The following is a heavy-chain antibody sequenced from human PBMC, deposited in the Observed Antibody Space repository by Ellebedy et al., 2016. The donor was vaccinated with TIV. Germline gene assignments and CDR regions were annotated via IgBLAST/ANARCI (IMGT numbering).Heavy chain of an antibody. CDR1: GGSISSGGYY. CDR2: IYYSGST. CDR3: ARLITMVRGVRGDAFDI. D-gene: IGHD3-10*01. V-gene: IGHV4-31*03. J-gene: IGHJ3*02. Sequence: SETLSLTCTVSGGSISSGGYYWSWIRQHPGTGLEWIGYIYYSGSTYYNPSLKSRVTISVDTSKNQFSLKLSSVTAADTAVYYCARLITMVRGVRGDAFDIWGQGTMVTVSS.